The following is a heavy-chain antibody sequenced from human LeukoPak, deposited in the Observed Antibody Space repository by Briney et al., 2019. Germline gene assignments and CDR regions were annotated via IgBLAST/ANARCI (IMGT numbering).Heavy chain of an antibody. D-gene: IGHD1-20*01. CDR3: AKGHNWNDGAFDY. CDR2: ISLRGGTI. CDR1: GFTLGSFE. V-gene: IGHV3-48*03. Sequence: PGGSLRLSCAASGFTLGSFEMNWVRQAPGKGLEWVSFISLRGGTILYADSVQGRFTISRDSAKNSLYLQMNSLRAEDTALYYCAKGHNWNDGAFDYWGQGTLVTVSS. J-gene: IGHJ4*02.